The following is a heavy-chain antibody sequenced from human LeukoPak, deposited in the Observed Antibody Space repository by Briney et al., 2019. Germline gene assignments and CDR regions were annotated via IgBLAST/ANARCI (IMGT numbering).Heavy chain of an antibody. CDR1: GGSFSGYY. CDR3: ARRYISPGKLGVLYYFDY. CDR2: INHSGST. V-gene: IGHV4-34*01. J-gene: IGHJ4*02. D-gene: IGHD3-16*01. Sequence: SETLSLTCAVYGGSFSGYYRSWIRQPPGKGLEWIGEINHSGSTNYNPSLKSRVTISVDTSKNQFSLKLSSVTAADTAVYYCARRYISPGKLGVLYYFDYWGQGTLVTVSS.